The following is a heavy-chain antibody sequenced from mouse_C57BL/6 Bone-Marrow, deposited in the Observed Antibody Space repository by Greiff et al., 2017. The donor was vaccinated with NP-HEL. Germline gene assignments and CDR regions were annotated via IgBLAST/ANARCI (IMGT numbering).Heavy chain of an antibody. CDR1: GYTFTDYY. V-gene: IGHV1-19*01. Sequence: EVKLQESGPVLVKPGASVKMSCKASGYTFTDYYMNWVKQSHGKSLEWIGVINPYKGGTSYNQKCKGKATLTVDKSSITAYMELNSLTSDDSAVYYCARGVTRYLYFDVWGTGTTVTVSS. CDR2: INPYKGGT. D-gene: IGHD2-2*01. CDR3: ARGVTRYLYFDV. J-gene: IGHJ1*03.